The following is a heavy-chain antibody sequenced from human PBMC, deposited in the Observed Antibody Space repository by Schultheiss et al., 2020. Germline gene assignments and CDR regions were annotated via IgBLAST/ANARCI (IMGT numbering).Heavy chain of an antibody. Sequence: GSLRLSCAVYGGSFSGYYWSWIRQPAGKGLEWIGRLYTSGSTDYNPSLKSRVTISVDTSKNQFSLKLRSVTATDTAIYYCARVRNSFYDILTGYSAEFDYWGQGTLVTVSS. CDR2: LYTSGST. J-gene: IGHJ4*02. CDR3: ARVRNSFYDILTGYSAEFDY. CDR1: GGSFSGYY. D-gene: IGHD3-9*01. V-gene: IGHV4-59*10.